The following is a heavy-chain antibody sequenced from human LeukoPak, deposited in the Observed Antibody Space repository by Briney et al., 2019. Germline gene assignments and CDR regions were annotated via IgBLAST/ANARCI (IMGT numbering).Heavy chain of an antibody. J-gene: IGHJ3*02. V-gene: IGHV1-2*06. CDR2: INPNSGGT. Sequence: VASVKVSCKASGYTFTGYYMHWVRQAPGQGLEWMGRINPNSGGTNYAQKFQGRVTMTRDTSISTAYMELSRLRSDDTAVYYCASSGEVVTATPDAFDIWGQGTMVTVSS. CDR3: ASSGEVVTATPDAFDI. D-gene: IGHD2-21*02. CDR1: GYTFTGYY.